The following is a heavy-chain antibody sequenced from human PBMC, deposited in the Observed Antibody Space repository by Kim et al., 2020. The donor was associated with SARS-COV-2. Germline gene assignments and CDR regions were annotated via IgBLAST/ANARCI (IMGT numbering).Heavy chain of an antibody. CDR1: GFTFSSYA. CDR3: ARDSSEWELLTAGDAFDI. D-gene: IGHD1-26*01. V-gene: IGHV3-30*04. CDR2: ISYDGSNK. J-gene: IGHJ3*02. Sequence: GGSLRLSCAASGFTFSSYAMHWVRQAPGKGLEWVAVISYDGSNKYYVDSVKGRFTISRDNSKNTLYLQMNSLRAEDTAVYYCARDSSEWELLTAGDAFDIWGQGTMVTVSS.